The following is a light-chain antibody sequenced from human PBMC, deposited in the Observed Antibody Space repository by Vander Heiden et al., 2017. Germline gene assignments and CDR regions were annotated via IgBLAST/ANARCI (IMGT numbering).Light chain of an antibody. CDR2: GNS. CDR3: QSYDSSLSGYYV. Sequence: QSVLTQPPSVSGAPGQRVTIPCTGSSPNIGAGYDVFWYQQLPGTAPKLLISGNSNRPSGVPDRFSGSKSGTSASLAITGLQAEDEADYYCQSYDSSLSGYYVFGSGTKVTVL. CDR1: SPNIGAGYD. V-gene: IGLV1-40*01. J-gene: IGLJ1*01.